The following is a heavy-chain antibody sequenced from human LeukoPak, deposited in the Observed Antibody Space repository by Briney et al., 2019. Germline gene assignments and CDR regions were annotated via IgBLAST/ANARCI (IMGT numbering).Heavy chain of an antibody. J-gene: IGHJ3*01. V-gene: IGHV3-7*01. Sequence: PGGSLRLSCAASGFTFRSYWMSWVRQAPGKGLEWVANTKQDGSEKYYVDSVKGRFTISRDNGRNSLYLQMHRLRVEDTAVYYCARGAYYYNSGDAFDVWGQGTMVTVSS. CDR1: GFTFRSYW. D-gene: IGHD3-10*01. CDR2: TKQDGSEK. CDR3: ARGAYYYNSGDAFDV.